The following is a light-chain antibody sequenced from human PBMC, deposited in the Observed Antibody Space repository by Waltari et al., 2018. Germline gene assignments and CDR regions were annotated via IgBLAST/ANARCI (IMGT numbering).Light chain of an antibody. Sequence: GTLSLSPGERATLSCRASQSVSSSYLAWYQQKPGQAPRVLIHGASNRATGITDRFSGSGSGTDFTLTISRLEPEDFAVYYCQQYGSSPWTFGQGTKVEIK. CDR3: QQYGSSPWT. CDR1: QSVSSSY. J-gene: IGKJ1*01. V-gene: IGKV3-20*01. CDR2: GAS.